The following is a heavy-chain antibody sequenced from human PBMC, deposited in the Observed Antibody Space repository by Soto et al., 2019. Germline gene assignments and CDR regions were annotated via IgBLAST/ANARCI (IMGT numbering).Heavy chain of an antibody. CDR2: IIPIFGTA. J-gene: IGHJ6*02. V-gene: IGHV1-69*12. CDR3: ARVAATGGYYYYYGMDV. D-gene: IGHD1-1*01. CDR1: GGTFSSYA. Sequence: QVQLVQSGAEVKKPGSSVKVSCKASGGTFSSYAISWVRQAPGQGLEWMGGIIPIFGTANYAQKFQGRVTITADVSTSTAYMKLSSLRSEDTAVYYCARVAATGGYYYYYGMDVWGQGTTVTVSS.